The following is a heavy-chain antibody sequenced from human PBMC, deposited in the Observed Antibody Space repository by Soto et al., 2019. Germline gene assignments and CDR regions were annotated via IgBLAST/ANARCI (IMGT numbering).Heavy chain of an antibody. CDR2: ISAYNGNT. CDR3: ARVRVAATVPTLFDP. Sequence: ASVKVSCKASGYTFTSYGISWVRQAPGQGLEWMGWISAYNGNTNYAQKLQGRVTMTTDTSTSTAYMELRSLRSDDTAVYYCARVRVAATVPTLFDPWGQGTLVTVSS. CDR1: GYTFTSYG. J-gene: IGHJ5*02. V-gene: IGHV1-18*01. D-gene: IGHD2-15*01.